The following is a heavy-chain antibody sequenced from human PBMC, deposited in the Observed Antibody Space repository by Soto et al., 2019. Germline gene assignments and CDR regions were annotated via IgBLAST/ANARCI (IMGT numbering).Heavy chain of an antibody. V-gene: IGHV3-33*01. CDR2: IWYDGSNK. D-gene: IGHD1-26*01. CDR1: GFTFSSYG. Sequence: QVQLVESGGGVVQPGRSLRLSCAASGFTFSSYGMHWVRQAPGKGLEWVAVIWYDGSNKYYADSVKGRFTISRDNSKNTLYLQMNSLRAEDTAVYYCATGIVGATTFDYWGLGTLVTVSS. CDR3: ATGIVGATTFDY. J-gene: IGHJ4*02.